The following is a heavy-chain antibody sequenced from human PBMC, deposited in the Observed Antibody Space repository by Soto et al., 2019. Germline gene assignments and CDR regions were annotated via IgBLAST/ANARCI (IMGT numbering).Heavy chain of an antibody. CDR2: IIPIFGTA. Sequence: SVKVSCKASGGTFSSYAISWVRQAPGQGLEWMGGIIPIFGTANYAQKFQGRVTITADKSTSTAYMELSSLRSEDTAVYYCARVESIAARRYYYGMDVWGQGTTVTVS. V-gene: IGHV1-69*06. D-gene: IGHD6-6*01. CDR3: ARVESIAARRYYYGMDV. CDR1: GGTFSSYA. J-gene: IGHJ6*02.